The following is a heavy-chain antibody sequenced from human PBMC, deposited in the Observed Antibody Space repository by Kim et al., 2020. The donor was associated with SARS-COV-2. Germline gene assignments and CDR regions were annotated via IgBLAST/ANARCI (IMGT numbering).Heavy chain of an antibody. D-gene: IGHD3-10*01. J-gene: IGHJ4*02. V-gene: IGHV3-48*04. CDR1: GFTFSSYS. Sequence: GGSLRLSCAASGFTFSSYSMNWVRQAPGKGLEWVSYISSSSSTIYYADSVKGRFTISRDNAKNSLYLQMNSLRAEDTAVYYCASDFKYYYGSGSYYSEWGQGTLVTVSS. CDR3: ASDFKYYYGSGSYYSE. CDR2: ISSSSSTI.